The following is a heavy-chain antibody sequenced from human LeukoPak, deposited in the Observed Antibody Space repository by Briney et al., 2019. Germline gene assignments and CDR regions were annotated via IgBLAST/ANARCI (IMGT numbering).Heavy chain of an antibody. J-gene: IGHJ5*02. CDR1: GFTFRSYG. Sequence: GGSLRLSCAASGFTFRSYGMSWVRQAPGKGLEWVSVISGSGGSTYYADSVKGRFTISRDNSKNTLYLQMNSLRAEDTAVYYCAKFSFGVVPNWFDPWGQGTLVTVSS. D-gene: IGHD3-3*01. CDR3: AKFSFGVVPNWFDP. V-gene: IGHV3-23*01. CDR2: ISGSGGST.